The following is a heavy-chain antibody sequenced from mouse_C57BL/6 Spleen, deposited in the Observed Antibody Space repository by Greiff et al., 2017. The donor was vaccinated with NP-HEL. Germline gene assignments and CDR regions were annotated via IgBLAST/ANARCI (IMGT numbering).Heavy chain of an antibody. CDR1: GYTFTSYW. Sequence: QVQLQQPGAELVRPGTSVKLSCKASGYTFTSYWMHWVKQRPGQGLEWIGVIDPSDSYTNYNQKFKGKATLTVDTSSSTAYMQLSSLTSEDSAVYYCAYDHFDYWGQGTTLTVSS. CDR2: IDPSDSYT. CDR3: AYDHFDY. J-gene: IGHJ2*01. V-gene: IGHV1-59*01. D-gene: IGHD2-3*01.